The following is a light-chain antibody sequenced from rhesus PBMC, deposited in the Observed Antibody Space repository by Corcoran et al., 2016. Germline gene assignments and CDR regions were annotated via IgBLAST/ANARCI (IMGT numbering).Light chain of an antibody. CDR3: QQHNTSPHN. V-gene: IGKV1-33*01. CDR2: AAS. CDR1: QGISNA. J-gene: IGKJ2*01. Sequence: DIQMTQSPSSLSASVGDKVTITCRASQGISNALAWYQQKPGKAPNLLIYAASTLQGGVPSRFRGSGSGKEFTLTISSLQPEDFGVYYCQQHNTSPHNFGQGTKVEIK.